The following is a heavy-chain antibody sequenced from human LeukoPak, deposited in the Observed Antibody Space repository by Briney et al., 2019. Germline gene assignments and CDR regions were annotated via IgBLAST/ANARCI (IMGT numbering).Heavy chain of an antibody. V-gene: IGHV3-7*03. CDR1: GFTFSSYW. Sequence: GGSLRLSCAASGFTFSSYWMSWVRQAPGKGLEWVANIKQDGSEKYYVDSVKGRFTISRDNSKNTLYLQMNSLSAEDTAVYYCARGGSYLSAFDIWGQGTMVTVSS. CDR3: ARGGSYLSAFDI. J-gene: IGHJ3*02. CDR2: IKQDGSEK. D-gene: IGHD1-26*01.